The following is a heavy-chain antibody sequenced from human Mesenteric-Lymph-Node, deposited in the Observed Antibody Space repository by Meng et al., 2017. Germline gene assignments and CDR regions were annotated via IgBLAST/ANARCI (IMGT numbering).Heavy chain of an antibody. J-gene: IGHJ4*02. CDR3: TTLYGDSIS. Sequence: HVHLQESGSGLVSPTLTLSLTCTVSGGSISRGGYYWSWIRQHPGKSVEWSGYIHDSGSTYYNPSLKSRVTISADTSKNQFSLKLSSVTAADTAVYYCTTLYGDSISWGQGTLVTVSS. CDR1: GGSISRGGYY. V-gene: IGHV4-31*03. D-gene: IGHD4-17*01. CDR2: IHDSGST.